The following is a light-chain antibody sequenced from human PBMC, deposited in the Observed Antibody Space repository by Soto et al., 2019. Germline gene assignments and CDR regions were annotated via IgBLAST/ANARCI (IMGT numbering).Light chain of an antibody. CDR3: QQYTGYSRT. J-gene: IGKJ1*01. CDR2: DVS. V-gene: IGKV1-5*01. CDR1: QSISSR. Sequence: DIQMTQSPSTLSASVGDRVTITCLASQSISSRLAWYQLKPGKAPKLLISDVSSLERGVPSTFSGSGSGTEFTLTISTLQPDDFATYYCQQYTGYSRTVGQGTKVDIK.